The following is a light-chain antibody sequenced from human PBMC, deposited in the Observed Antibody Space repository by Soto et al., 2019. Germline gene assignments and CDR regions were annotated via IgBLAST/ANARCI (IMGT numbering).Light chain of an antibody. Sequence: EIVLTQSPATLSLSPGERATLSCRASQSVSSYLAWYQQKPGQAPRLLIYDASNRATGIPARFSRSGSGTDVTLTISSLATEDFAVYYCQQRSNWPLFTFGHGTKVDIK. J-gene: IGKJ3*01. CDR3: QQRSNWPLFT. CDR1: QSVSSY. V-gene: IGKV3-11*01. CDR2: DAS.